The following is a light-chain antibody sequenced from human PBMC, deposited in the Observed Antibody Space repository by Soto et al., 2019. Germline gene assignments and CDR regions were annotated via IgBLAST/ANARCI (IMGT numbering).Light chain of an antibody. CDR3: QQYGGSPRVT. CDR2: GAS. V-gene: IGKV3-20*01. Sequence: EIVLTQSPGTLSLSPGERATLSCRASQTVSSNYLAWYQQKPGQAPRLLIYGASSRATGIPDRFSGSGSGTDFTLLISRLEPEDFAVYYCQQYGGSPRVTFGGGTKVEIK. J-gene: IGKJ4*02. CDR1: QTVSSNY.